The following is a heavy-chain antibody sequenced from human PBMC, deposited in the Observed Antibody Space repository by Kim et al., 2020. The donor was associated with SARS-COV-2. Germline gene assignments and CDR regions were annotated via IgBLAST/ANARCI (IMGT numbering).Heavy chain of an antibody. CDR1: GFTFSSYG. CDR3: ARGGAGGSRQQLANFPERAFDI. Sequence: GGSLRLSCAASGFTFSSYGMHWVRQAPGKGLEWVAVIWYDGSNKYYADSVKGRFTISRDNSKNTLYLQMNSLRAEDTAVYYCARGGAGGSRQQLANFPERAFDIWGQGTMVTVSS. J-gene: IGHJ3*02. V-gene: IGHV3-33*01. CDR2: IWYDGSNK. D-gene: IGHD6-13*01.